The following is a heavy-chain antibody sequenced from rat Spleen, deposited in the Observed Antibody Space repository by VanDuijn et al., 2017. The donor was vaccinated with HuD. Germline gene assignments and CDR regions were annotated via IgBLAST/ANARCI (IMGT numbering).Heavy chain of an antibody. J-gene: IGHJ2*01. CDR2: ISSGGGGT. Sequence: EVQLVESDGGLVQPGRSLKLSCAASGFTFSDFFMAWVRQAPKKGLEWVASISSGGGGTYYAESVEGRFTISRDNVKSTLYLQMDSLRSEDTATYYCARRHYGYTDYFDYWGQGVMVTVSS. V-gene: IGHV5-25*01. D-gene: IGHD1-9*01. CDR1: GFTFSDFF. CDR3: ARRHYGYTDYFDY.